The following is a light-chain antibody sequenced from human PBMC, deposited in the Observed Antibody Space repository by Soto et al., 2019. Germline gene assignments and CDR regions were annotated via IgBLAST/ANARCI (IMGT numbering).Light chain of an antibody. J-gene: IGKJ1*01. CDR3: LKDYGDSWT. CDR2: AAS. V-gene: IGKV1-6*01. Sequence: QMTQSPSSLSASVGKKIIITCRASRDVGSDVSWYQQKPGQAPKLLIYAASNLYTGVPSRFSGSRSGTEFTLTISSLQPEDFASYYCLKDYGDSWTVGKGTKVDIK. CDR1: RDVGSD.